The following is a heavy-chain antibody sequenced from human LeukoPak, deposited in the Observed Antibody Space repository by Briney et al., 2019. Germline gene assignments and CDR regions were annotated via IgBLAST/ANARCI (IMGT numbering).Heavy chain of an antibody. CDR2: IYSSGST. V-gene: IGHV4-4*07. CDR3: AREGERLLWFGELSGYYFDY. CDR1: GGSISSYY. Sequence: PSETLSLTCTVSGGSISSYYWSWIRQPAGKGLEWIGRIYSSGSTNYNPSLKSRVTMSVDTSKNRFSLKLSSVTAADTAVYYCAREGERLLWFGELSGYYFDYWGQGTLVTVSS. J-gene: IGHJ4*02. D-gene: IGHD3-10*01.